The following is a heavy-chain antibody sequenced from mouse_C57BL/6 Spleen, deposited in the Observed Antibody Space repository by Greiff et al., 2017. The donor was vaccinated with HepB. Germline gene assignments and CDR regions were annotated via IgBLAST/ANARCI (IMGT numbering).Heavy chain of an antibody. Sequence: QVQLQQSGPELVKPGASVKISCKASGYAFSSSWMNWVKQRPGKGLEWIGRIYPGDGDTNYNGKFKGKATLTADKSSSTAYMQLSSLTSEDSAVYFCARGGYSNYEGYFDYWGQGTTLTVSS. CDR1: GYAFSSSW. CDR2: IYPGDGDT. D-gene: IGHD2-5*01. V-gene: IGHV1-82*01. J-gene: IGHJ2*01. CDR3: ARGGYSNYEGYFDY.